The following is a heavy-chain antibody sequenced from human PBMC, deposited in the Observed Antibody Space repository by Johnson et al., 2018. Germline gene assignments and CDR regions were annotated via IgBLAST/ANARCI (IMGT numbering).Heavy chain of an antibody. V-gene: IGHV3-30-3*01. Sequence: QVQLVESGGGVVQPGRSLRLSCAASGFTFSSYAMHWVRQAPGKGLEWVAVISYDGSNKYYADSVKGRFTISRDNSKNTLYLQMNSLRAEDTALYYCAGYSSSWYEYFQHWGQGTLVTVSS. CDR3: AGYSSSWYEYFQH. CDR2: ISYDGSNK. CDR1: GFTFSSYA. D-gene: IGHD6-13*01. J-gene: IGHJ1*01.